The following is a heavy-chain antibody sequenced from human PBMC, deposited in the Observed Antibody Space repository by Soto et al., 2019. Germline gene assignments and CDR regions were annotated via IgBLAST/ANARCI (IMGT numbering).Heavy chain of an antibody. D-gene: IGHD2-21*02. CDR1: GFTVSSNY. J-gene: IGHJ3*02. CDR2: IYSGGGT. Sequence: PGGSLRLSCAASGFTVSSNYMSWVRQAPGKGLEWISLIYSGGGTNYADSVKGRFTISRDNSNNTLYLQMNSLRAEDTAVYYCASGGRVVLTPDAFDIWGQGTMVTVSS. CDR3: ASGGRVVLTPDAFDI. V-gene: IGHV3-53*01.